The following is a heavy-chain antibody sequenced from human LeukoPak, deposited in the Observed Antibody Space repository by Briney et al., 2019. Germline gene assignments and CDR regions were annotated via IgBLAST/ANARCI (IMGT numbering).Heavy chain of an antibody. V-gene: IGHV3-23*01. J-gene: IGHJ4*02. D-gene: IGHD3-22*01. CDR1: GFTFSSYA. CDR2: ISGSGGST. Sequence: GGSLRLSCAASGFTFSSYAMSWVRQAPGKGLEWVSAISGSGGSTYYADSVKGRFTISRDNSKNTLYLQMNSLRAEDTAVYYCAKANAYHDSSGYPADYWGQGTLVTVSS. CDR3: AKANAYHDSSGYPADY.